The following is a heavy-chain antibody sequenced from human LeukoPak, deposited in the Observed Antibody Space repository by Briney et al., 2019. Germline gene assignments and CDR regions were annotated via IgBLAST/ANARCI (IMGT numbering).Heavy chain of an antibody. CDR2: IIRAGRST. V-gene: IGHV3-74*01. CDR1: GFTFSSSW. Sequence: QTGGALRLSCAASGFTFSSSWMHWVRQAPGKGLGWVSRIIRAGRSTSYADSVKGRFTISRDNAKNTLYLQMNSLRADDTAVYYCARGASDYDSSGYYYGGAFDIWGQGTMVTVSS. CDR3: ARGASDYDSSGYYYGGAFDI. D-gene: IGHD3-22*01. J-gene: IGHJ3*02.